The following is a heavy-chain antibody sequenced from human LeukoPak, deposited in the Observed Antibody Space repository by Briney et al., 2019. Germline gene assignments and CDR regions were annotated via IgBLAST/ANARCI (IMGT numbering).Heavy chain of an antibody. Sequence: SETLSLTCTVSGGSISSGSYYWRWLRQPAGTGLEWIGRIYTSGSTNYNPSLKSRVTISVDTSKHQFSLKLSSVTAADTAVYFWARGRSPGYSAHDGIDPWGQGTLVTVSA. D-gene: IGHD5-12*01. V-gene: IGHV4-61*02. CDR2: IYTSGST. CDR1: GGSISSGSYY. CDR3: ARGRSPGYSAHDGIDP. J-gene: IGHJ5*02.